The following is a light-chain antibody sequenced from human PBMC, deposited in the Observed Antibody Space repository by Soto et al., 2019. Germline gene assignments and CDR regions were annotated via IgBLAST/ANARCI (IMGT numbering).Light chain of an antibody. Sequence: QSVLTQPPSVSAAPGQKVTISCSGSSANIRTNYVSWYQHLPGTAPKLVIYDSDRRPSEIPDRFSGSKSGTSATLDITGLQTGDEADYYCGVWDSSLTVVLFGGGPKLTVL. V-gene: IGLV1-51*01. CDR1: SANIRTNY. J-gene: IGLJ2*01. CDR2: DSD. CDR3: GVWDSSLTVVL.